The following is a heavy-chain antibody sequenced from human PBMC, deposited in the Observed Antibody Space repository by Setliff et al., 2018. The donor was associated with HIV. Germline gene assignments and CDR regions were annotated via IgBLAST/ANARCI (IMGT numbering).Heavy chain of an antibody. V-gene: IGHV7-4-1*02. CDR1: GGTFNSYA. J-gene: IGHJ1*01. D-gene: IGHD3-3*01. Sequence: GASVKVSCKASGGTFNSYAFSWVRQAPGQGLEWMGWINTNTGNPTYAQGFTGRFVFSLDTSVSTAYLQINSLKAEDTAIYYCARVGVDSQEYFQHWGQGTLVTVSS. CDR3: ARVGVDSQEYFQH. CDR2: INTNTGNP.